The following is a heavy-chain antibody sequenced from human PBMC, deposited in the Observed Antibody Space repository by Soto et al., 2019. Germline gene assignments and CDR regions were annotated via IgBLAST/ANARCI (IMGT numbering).Heavy chain of an antibody. V-gene: IGHV4-31*03. CDR3: ARGFVETAMAFDY. CDR1: GASINSGGYF. D-gene: IGHD5-18*01. Sequence: QVQLQESGPGLVKPSQTLSLACSVSGASINSGGYFWSWIRQLPGKGLEWIGYIHYSGTTYYNPSLKGRVVMSMDTSKNDFSLKLNSVTAADTAVFYCARGFVETAMAFDYWGQGALVTVSS. CDR2: IHYSGTT. J-gene: IGHJ4*02.